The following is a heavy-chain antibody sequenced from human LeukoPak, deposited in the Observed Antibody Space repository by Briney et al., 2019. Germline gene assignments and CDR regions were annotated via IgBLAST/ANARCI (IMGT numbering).Heavy chain of an antibody. CDR3: ARGGGSYLFDY. CDR2: IYIGGGT. V-gene: IGHV3-53*01. CDR1: GFTVSSNY. D-gene: IGHD1-26*01. Sequence: GGSLRLSCAASGFTVSSNYMSWVRQAPGQGLERVSVIYIGGGTYYSDSVKGRFTISRDNSKNTLYLQMNSLRAEDTAVYYCARGGGSYLFDYWGQGTLVTVSS. J-gene: IGHJ4*02.